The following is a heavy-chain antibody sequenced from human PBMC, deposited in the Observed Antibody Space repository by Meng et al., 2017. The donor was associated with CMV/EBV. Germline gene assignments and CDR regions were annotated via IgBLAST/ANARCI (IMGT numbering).Heavy chain of an antibody. CDR1: GYTFTSYY. Sequence: ASVKVSCKASGYTFTSYYMHWVRQAPGQGLEWMGIINPSGGSTSYAQKFQGRVTMTRDTSTSTVYMELSSLRSEDTAVYYCAKAEYSSGWYYYYGMDVWGQGTTVTVSS. J-gene: IGHJ6*02. CDR2: INPSGGST. CDR3: AKAEYSSGWYYYYGMDV. V-gene: IGHV1-46*01. D-gene: IGHD6-19*01.